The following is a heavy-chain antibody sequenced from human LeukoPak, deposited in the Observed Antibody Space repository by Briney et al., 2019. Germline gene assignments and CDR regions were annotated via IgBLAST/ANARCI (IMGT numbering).Heavy chain of an antibody. Sequence: PGGSLRLSCAASGFTFSSYAMSWVRQAPGKGLEWVSAISGGGSPYSADSVKGRFTISRDSSENSLYLQMNSLKTEDTGVYYCVREAHNNGWSWSDYWGQGTLVTVSS. CDR1: GFTFSSYA. J-gene: IGHJ4*02. CDR3: VREAHNNGWSWSDY. D-gene: IGHD6-19*01. V-gene: IGHV3-23*01. CDR2: ISGGGSP.